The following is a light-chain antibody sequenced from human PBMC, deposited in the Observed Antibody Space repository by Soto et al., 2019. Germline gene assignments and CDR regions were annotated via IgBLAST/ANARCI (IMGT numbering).Light chain of an antibody. V-gene: IGLV1-47*01. CDR1: SSNIGSNY. CDR3: AAWDDSLSALYV. CDR2: RNN. J-gene: IGLJ1*01. Sequence: QSVLTQPPSASGTPGQRVTISCSGSSSNIGSNYVYWYQQLPGTAPKLLIYRNNQRPSGVPDRFSGSKSGTSASLAISELRSEDEADYYCAAWDDSLSALYVFGTGTKVTVL.